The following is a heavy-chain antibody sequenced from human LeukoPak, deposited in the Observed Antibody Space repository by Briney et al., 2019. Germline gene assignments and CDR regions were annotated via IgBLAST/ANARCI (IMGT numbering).Heavy chain of an antibody. Sequence: PSETLSLTCAVYGGSFSGYYWSWIRQPPGKGLEWIGEINHSGSTNYNPSLKSRVTISVDTSKNQFSLKLSSVTAADTAVYYCARGYNGARPSYYYYGMDVWGQRTTVTVSS. D-gene: IGHD2-8*01. V-gene: IGHV4-34*01. CDR1: GGSFSGYY. J-gene: IGHJ6*02. CDR2: INHSGST. CDR3: ARGYNGARPSYYYYGMDV.